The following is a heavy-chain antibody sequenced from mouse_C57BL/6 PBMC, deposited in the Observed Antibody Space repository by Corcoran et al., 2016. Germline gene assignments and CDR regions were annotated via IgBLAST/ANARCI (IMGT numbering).Heavy chain of an antibody. Sequence: QVQLQQSGAELARPGASVKLSCTASGYTFTSYGISWVKQRTGQGLEWIGEIYPRSGNTYYNEKFKGKATLTADKSSSTAYMELRSLTSEDSAVYVWARHPFAYWGQGTLVTVSA. J-gene: IGHJ3*01. CDR3: ARHPFAY. V-gene: IGHV1-81*01. CDR2: IYPRSGNT. CDR1: GYTFTSYG.